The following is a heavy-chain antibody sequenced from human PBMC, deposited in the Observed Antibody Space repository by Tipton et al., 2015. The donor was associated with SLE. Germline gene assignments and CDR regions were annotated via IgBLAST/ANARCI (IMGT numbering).Heavy chain of an antibody. CDR1: GGSISRYY. D-gene: IGHD3-9*01. CDR3: ARDGEYDILTGYLNWYFDL. CDR2: IYTSGST. Sequence: TLSLTCTVSGGSISRYYWSWIRQPAGKGLEWIGRIYTSGSTIYNPSLRSRVTMSLDTSKNQFSLKLTSVTAADTAVYYCARDGEYDILTGYLNWYFDLWGRGTPVTVSS. V-gene: IGHV4-4*07. J-gene: IGHJ2*01.